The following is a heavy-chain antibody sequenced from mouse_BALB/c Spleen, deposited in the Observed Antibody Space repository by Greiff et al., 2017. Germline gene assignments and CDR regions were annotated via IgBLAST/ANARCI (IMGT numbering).Heavy chain of an antibody. CDR3: ARGIFYFDY. V-gene: IGHV5-17*02. Sequence: EVKLVESGGGLVQPGGSRKLSCAASGFTFSSFGMHWVRQAPEKGLEWVAYISSGSSTIHYADTVKGRFTISRDNPKNTLFLQMTSLRSEDTAMYYCARGIFYFDYWGQGTTLTVSS. CDR1: GFTFSSFG. J-gene: IGHJ2*01. CDR2: ISSGSSTI.